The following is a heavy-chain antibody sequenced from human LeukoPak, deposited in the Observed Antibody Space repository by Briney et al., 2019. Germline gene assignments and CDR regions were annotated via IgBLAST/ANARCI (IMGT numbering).Heavy chain of an antibody. J-gene: IGHJ4*02. CDR2: IYLDDDK. Sequence: SGPTLVKPTQTLTLTCTFSGFSLSTSGVGVGWIRQPPGKALEWLALIYLDDDKRYSPSLKSRLTITKDTSKNQVVLTMTNMDPVDTATYYCAHWRKGGSSWLFDYWGQGTLVTVSS. V-gene: IGHV2-5*02. CDR1: GFSLSTSGVG. CDR3: AHWRKGGSSWLFDY. D-gene: IGHD6-13*01.